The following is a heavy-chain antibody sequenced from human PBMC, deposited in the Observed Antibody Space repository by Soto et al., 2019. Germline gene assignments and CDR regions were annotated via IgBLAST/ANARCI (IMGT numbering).Heavy chain of an antibody. D-gene: IGHD3-3*01. CDR1: GFSLSNLKMG. CDR2: IFSNDEK. CDR3: ARLPPPPYFDSLSGPPLDYYYMDV. V-gene: IGHV2-26*01. Sequence: QVTLKESGPVLVKPTETLTLTCTVSGFSLSNLKMGVTWIRQPPGKALEWLAHIFSNDEKSYRTSLESRLTISKDTSKSQVVLSMTNMDPVDTATYYCARLPPPPYFDSLSGPPLDYYYMDVWGKGTTVTVSS. J-gene: IGHJ6*03.